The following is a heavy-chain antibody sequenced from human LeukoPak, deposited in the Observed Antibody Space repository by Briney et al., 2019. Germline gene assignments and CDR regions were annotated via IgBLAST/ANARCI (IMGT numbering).Heavy chain of an antibody. CDR2: ISYDGSNK. J-gene: IGHJ4*02. V-gene: IGHV3-30-3*01. CDR3: ARDYYGSGSYTY. Sequence: PGGSLRLSCAASGFTFSSYAMPWVRQAPGKGLEWVAVISYDGSNKYYADSVKGRFTISRDNSKNTLYLQMNSLRAEDTAVYYCARDYYGSGSYTYWGQGTLVTVSS. D-gene: IGHD3-10*01. CDR1: GFTFSSYA.